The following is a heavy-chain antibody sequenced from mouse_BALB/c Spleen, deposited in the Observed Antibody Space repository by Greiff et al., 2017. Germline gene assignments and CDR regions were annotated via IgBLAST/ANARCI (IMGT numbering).Heavy chain of an antibody. J-gene: IGHJ2*01. CDR1: GYTFTSYT. D-gene: IGHD2-4*01. V-gene: IGHV1-4*01. CDR3: ARSRNDYRYFDY. Sequence: QVQLQQSGAELARPGASVKMSCKASGYTFTSYTMHWVKQRPGQGLEWIGYINPSSGYTNYNQKFKDKATLTADKSSSTAYMQLSSLTSEDSAVYYCARSRNDYRYFDYWGQGTTLTVSS. CDR2: INPSSGYT.